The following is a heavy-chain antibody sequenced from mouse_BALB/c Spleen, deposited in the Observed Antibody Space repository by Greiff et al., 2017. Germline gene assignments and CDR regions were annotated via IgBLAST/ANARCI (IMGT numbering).Heavy chain of an antibody. Sequence: EVKLVESGPGLVKPSQSLSLTCSVTGYSITSGYYWNWIRQFPGNKLEWMGYISYDGSNNYNPSLKNRISITRDTSKNQFFLKLNSVTTEDTATYYCARGGLPWFAYWGQGTLVTVSA. CDR2: ISYDGSN. CDR1: GYSITSGYY. V-gene: IGHV3-6*02. J-gene: IGHJ3*01. CDR3: ARGGLPWFAY.